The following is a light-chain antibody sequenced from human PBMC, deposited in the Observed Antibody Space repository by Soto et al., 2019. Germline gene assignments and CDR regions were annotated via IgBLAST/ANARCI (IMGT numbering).Light chain of an antibody. Sequence: AIRMTQSPYSLSASTGDRVTISCRASQGISSYLAWYQKKPGKAPKLLIYAASTLQSGVPSRFSGSGSGTDFTLTISCLQSEDFATYYCQQYYSYPRAFGQGTKVEIK. CDR2: AAS. J-gene: IGKJ1*01. CDR1: QGISSY. V-gene: IGKV1-8*01. CDR3: QQYYSYPRA.